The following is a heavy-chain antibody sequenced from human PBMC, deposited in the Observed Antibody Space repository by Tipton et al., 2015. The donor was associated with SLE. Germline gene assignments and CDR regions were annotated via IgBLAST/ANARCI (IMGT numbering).Heavy chain of an antibody. CDR1: GFTFRNYA. D-gene: IGHD3/OR15-3a*01. CDR2: ISGSGGST. J-gene: IGHJ4*02. V-gene: IGHV3-23*01. CDR3: ARDGLRGIGKFFDY. Sequence: SLRLSCAASGFTFRNYAASWVRQAPGKGLEWVSTISGSGGSTYYADSVKGRFTISRDNSKNTLDLQMGSLRAEDTAVYYCARDGLRGIGKFFDYWGQGTLVTVSS.